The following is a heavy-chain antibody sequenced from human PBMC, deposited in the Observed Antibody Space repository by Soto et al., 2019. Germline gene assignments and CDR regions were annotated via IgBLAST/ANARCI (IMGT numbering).Heavy chain of an antibody. V-gene: IGHV4-59*08. J-gene: IGHJ4*02. D-gene: IGHD1-1*01. CDR1: GASISSYY. CDR2: IYYSGST. Sequence: QVQLQESGPGLVKPSETLSLTCTDSGASISSYYWSWIRQPPGKGLEWIGYIYYSGSTNYNPSLKSRVTISVDTSKNQFALKLSSATAADTAVYYCARRYGGNLDYWGQGTLVTVSS. CDR3: ARRYGGNLDY.